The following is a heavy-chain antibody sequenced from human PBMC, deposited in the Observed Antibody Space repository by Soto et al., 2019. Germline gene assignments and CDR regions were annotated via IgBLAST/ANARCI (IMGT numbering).Heavy chain of an antibody. J-gene: IGHJ6*02. D-gene: IGHD1-26*01. CDR3: AREGDTYYYGMDV. V-gene: IGHV4-34*01. CDR2: INHSGST. Sequence: SESLSLTCAVYGGSFSGYYWSWIRQPPGKGLEWIGEINHSGSTNYNPSLKSRVTISVDTSKNQFSLKLSSVTAADTAVYYCAREGDTYYYGMDVWGQGTTVTVSS. CDR1: GGSFSGYY.